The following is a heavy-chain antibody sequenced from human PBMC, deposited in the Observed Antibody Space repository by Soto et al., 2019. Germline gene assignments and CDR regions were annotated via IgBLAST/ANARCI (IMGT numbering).Heavy chain of an antibody. J-gene: IGHJ4*02. CDR2: IIPIFGTA. CDR1: GGTFSSYA. CDR3: ARRYCSGGSCYLWYFDY. D-gene: IGHD2-15*01. V-gene: IGHV1-69*13. Sequence: SVKVSCKASGGTFSSYAISWVRQAPGQGLEWMGGIIPIFGTANYAQKFQGRVTITADESTSTAYMELSSLRSEDTAMYYCARRYCSGGSCYLWYFDYWGQGTLVTVSS.